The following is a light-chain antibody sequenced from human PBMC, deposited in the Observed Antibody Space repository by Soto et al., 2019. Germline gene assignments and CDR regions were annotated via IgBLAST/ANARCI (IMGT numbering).Light chain of an antibody. V-gene: IGKV1-39*01. Sequence: IQVSLSPATLSASIGARVSITCRASQSISSWLAWYQQKPGKAPKLLIYAASSLQSGVPSRFSGSGSGTDFTLTISSLQPEDFATYYCQQSYSTPWTFGQGTKVDIK. J-gene: IGKJ1*01. CDR2: AAS. CDR3: QQSYSTPWT. CDR1: QSISSW.